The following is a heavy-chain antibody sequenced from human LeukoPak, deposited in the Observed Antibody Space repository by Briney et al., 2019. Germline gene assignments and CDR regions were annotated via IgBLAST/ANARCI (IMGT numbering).Heavy chain of an antibody. V-gene: IGHV4-61*02. Sequence: PSQTLSLTCTVSGVSISTGSSYWTWIRQPAGKGLEWVGRIYTNGGTNYNPSLKSRVTISVDTSKNQFSLKLSSVTAADTAVYYCARHGSSGYDTAPYMDVWGKGTTVTVSS. D-gene: IGHD5-12*01. CDR1: GVSISTGSSY. CDR3: ARHGSSGYDTAPYMDV. CDR2: IYTNGGT. J-gene: IGHJ6*03.